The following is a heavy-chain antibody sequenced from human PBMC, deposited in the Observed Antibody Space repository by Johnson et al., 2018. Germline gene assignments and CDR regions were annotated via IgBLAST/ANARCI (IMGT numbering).Heavy chain of an antibody. Sequence: VQLVESGGGVVQPGRSLRLSCAASGFTFRSYGMHWVRQAPGKGLEWVAVISYAGRNKYYADSVKGRFTISRENAKNSLYLKRNSLRAGDTAVYYCARYDYYYGMDVWGQGTTVTVSS. D-gene: IGHD2-8*01. J-gene: IGHJ6*02. CDR3: ARYDYYYGMDV. CDR1: GFTFRSYG. CDR2: ISYAGRNK. V-gene: IGHV3-30*03.